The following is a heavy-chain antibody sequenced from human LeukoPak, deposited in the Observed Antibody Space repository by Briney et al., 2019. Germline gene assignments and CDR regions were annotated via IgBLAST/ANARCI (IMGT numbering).Heavy chain of an antibody. V-gene: IGHV3-53*01. J-gene: IGHJ4*02. D-gene: IGHD4-23*01. CDR1: GFTFSDYY. CDR2: IYSGGTT. Sequence: PGGSLRLSCAASGFTFSDYYMSWIRQAPGKGLVWVSLIYSGGTTYYADSVKGRFTISRDNSKNTLYLQMNSLRAEDTAVYYCARRAGGYSHPYDYWGQGILVTVSS. CDR3: ARRAGGYSHPYDY.